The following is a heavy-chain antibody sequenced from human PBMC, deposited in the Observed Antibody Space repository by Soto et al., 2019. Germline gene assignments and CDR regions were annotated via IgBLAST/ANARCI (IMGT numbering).Heavy chain of an antibody. V-gene: IGHV4-31*03. J-gene: IGHJ4*02. D-gene: IGHD4-17*01. Sequence: NPSETLSLTCTVSGAPINSGGYYWSWVRHLPGKGLEWIGYVYFSGTTYYNPSLESRVAISLDTSQNQFSLKLTSVSAADTAVYYSESGDACGVFLGYWGEGTPVPVSP. CDR2: VYFSGTT. CDR1: GAPINSGGYY. CDR3: ESGDACGVFLGY.